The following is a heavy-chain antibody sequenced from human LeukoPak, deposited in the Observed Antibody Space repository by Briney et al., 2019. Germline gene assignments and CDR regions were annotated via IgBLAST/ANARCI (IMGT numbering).Heavy chain of an antibody. CDR1: GGSISSYY. V-gene: IGHV4-59*12. D-gene: IGHD3-10*01. Sequence: SETLSPTRTVSGGSISSYYWSWIRQPPGKGLEWIGYIYYSGSTNYNPSLKSRVTISVDTSKNQFSLKLSSVTAADTAVYYCARGRAYYYGSGSYYNPGPLGYFDYWGQGTLVTVSS. CDR3: ARGRAYYYGSGSYYNPGPLGYFDY. J-gene: IGHJ4*02. CDR2: IYYSGST.